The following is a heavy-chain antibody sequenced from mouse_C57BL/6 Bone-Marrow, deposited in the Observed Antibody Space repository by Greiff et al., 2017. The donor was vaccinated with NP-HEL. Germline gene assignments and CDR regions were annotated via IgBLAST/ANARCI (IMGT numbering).Heavy chain of an antibody. V-gene: IGHV1-59*01. CDR2: IDPSDSYT. D-gene: IGHD2-3*01. CDR1: GYTFTSYW. Sequence: QVQLQQPGAELVRPGTSVKLSCKASGYTFTSYWMHWVKQRPGQGLEWIGVIDPSDSYTNYNQKFKGKATLTVDTSSSTAYMQLSSLTSEDSAVYYCARDDGYYDWYFVVWGTGTTVTVSS. CDR3: ARDDGYYDWYFVV. J-gene: IGHJ1*03.